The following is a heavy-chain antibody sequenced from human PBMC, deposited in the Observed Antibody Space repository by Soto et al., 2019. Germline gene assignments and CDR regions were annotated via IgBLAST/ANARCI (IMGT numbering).Heavy chain of an antibody. Sequence: EVQLVETGGRLIQPGGSLRLSCAASGLTVGGIYMTWVRQAPGKGLEWVSIVYSGSNSYYADSVRGRFTISRDTSKNTLYLQMNNLRFEDTSVYFCARVQSAYGGNWFEPWGQGTLVTVSA. CDR1: GLTVGGIY. D-gene: IGHD4-17*01. J-gene: IGHJ5*02. CDR3: ARVQSAYGGNWFEP. V-gene: IGHV3-53*02. CDR2: VYSGSNS.